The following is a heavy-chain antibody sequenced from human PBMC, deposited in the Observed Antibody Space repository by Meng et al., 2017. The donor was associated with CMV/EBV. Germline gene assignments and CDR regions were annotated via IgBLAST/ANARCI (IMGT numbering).Heavy chain of an antibody. D-gene: IGHD3-22*01. Sequence: SETLSLTCTVSGGSISSSSYYWGWIRQPPGKGLEWIGSIYYSGSTYYNPSLKSRVTISVDTSKNQFSLKLSSVTAADTAVYYCARDGPVTMIVVGNWFDPWGQGTLVTVS. J-gene: IGHJ5*02. CDR3: ARDGPVTMIVVGNWFDP. CDR1: GGSISSSSYY. CDR2: IYYSGST. V-gene: IGHV4-39*07.